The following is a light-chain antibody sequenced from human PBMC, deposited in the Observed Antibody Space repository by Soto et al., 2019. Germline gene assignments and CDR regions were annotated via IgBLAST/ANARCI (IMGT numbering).Light chain of an antibody. CDR3: CSYAGSSTLV. CDR2: EGS. V-gene: IGLV2-23*01. CDR1: SSDVGSYNL. J-gene: IGLJ2*01. Sequence: QSALTQPASVSGSPGQSLTISCTGTSSDVGSYNLVSWYQQHPGKAPKLMIYEGSKRPLGVSNRFSGSKSGNTASLTISGLQAEDEADYYCCSYAGSSTLVFGGGTKLTVL.